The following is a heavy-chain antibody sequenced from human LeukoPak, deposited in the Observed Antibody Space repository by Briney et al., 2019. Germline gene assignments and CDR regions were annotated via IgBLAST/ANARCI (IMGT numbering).Heavy chain of an antibody. D-gene: IGHD6-13*01. J-gene: IGHJ4*02. CDR3: ARSIAAAGTFFDY. V-gene: IGHV3-7*01. CDR1: GFTFSSYG. CDR2: IKQDGSEK. Sequence: GGSLRLSCAASGFTFSSYGMHWVRQAPGKGLEWVANIKQDGSEKYYVDSVKGRFTISRDNAKNSLYLQMNSLRAEDTAAYYCARSIAAAGTFFDYWGQGTLVTVSS.